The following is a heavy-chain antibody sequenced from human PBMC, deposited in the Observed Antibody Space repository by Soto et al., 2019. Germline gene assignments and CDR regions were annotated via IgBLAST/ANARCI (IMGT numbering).Heavy chain of an antibody. CDR1: GFIFSSYY. CDR3: ARGDILTCYAFFNY. CDR2: ISSSSSYI. D-gene: IGHD3-9*01. V-gene: IGHV3-21*01. Sequence: EVQLVESGGGLVKPGGSLRLSCAASGFIFSSYYMNWVRQAPGKGLEWVSSISSSSSYIYYADSVKGRFTISRDNAKNSLYLLMNSLRAEDTAVYYCARGDILTCYAFFNYWGQGTRVTVSS. J-gene: IGHJ4*02.